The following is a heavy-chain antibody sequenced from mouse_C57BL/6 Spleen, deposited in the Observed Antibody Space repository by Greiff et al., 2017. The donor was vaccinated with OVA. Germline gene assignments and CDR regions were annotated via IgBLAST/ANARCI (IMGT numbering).Heavy chain of an antibody. V-gene: IGHV1-52*01. D-gene: IGHD2-5*01. CDR2: IDPSDSET. CDR1: GYTFTSYW. J-gene: IGHJ3*01. Sequence: QVQLQQPGAELVRPGSSVKLSCKASGYTFTSYWMHWVKQRPIQGLEWIGNIDPSDSETHYNQKFKDKATLTVDKSSSTAYMQLSSLTSEDSAVYYCARYSNYGVFAYWGQGTLVTVS. CDR3: ARYSNYGVFAY.